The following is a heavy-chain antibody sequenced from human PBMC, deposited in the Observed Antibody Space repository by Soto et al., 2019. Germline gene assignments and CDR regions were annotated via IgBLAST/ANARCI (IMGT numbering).Heavy chain of an antibody. CDR1: GGSFSDYY. CDR2: INHLGSI. D-gene: IGHD2-21*01. Sequence: SETLSLTCAVSGGSFSDYYWSWIRQPPGMALEWIGEINHLGSINYNPSLKSRVTMSVDTSKNQFSLTLNSVTAADTATYYCARGGISHWAYFYYMDVWDRGTTVTVSS. V-gene: IGHV4-34*01. CDR3: ARGGISHWAYFYYMDV. J-gene: IGHJ6*03.